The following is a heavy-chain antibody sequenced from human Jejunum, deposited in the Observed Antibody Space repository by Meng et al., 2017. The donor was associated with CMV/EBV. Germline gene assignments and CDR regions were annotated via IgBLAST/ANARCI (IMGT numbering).Heavy chain of an antibody. CDR2: IYPGDSDT. J-gene: IGHJ4*02. Sequence: SGYNFTDYWINWVRQMPGKGLGWIGIIYPGDSDTKYSPSFQGHVTISADKSISTAYLQWSSLKASDTAMYYCARQDFGVVMPGDYWGQGTLVTVSS. CDR3: ARQDFGVVMPGDY. V-gene: IGHV5-51*01. D-gene: IGHD3-3*01. CDR1: GYNFTDYW.